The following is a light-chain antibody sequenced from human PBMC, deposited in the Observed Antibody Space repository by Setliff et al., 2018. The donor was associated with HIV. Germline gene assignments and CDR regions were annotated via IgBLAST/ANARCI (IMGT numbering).Light chain of an antibody. V-gene: IGLV1-44*01. J-gene: IGLJ1*01. CDR1: SSNIGSNS. CDR3: AAWDDSLNGRV. Sequence: QSALTQPPSASGTPGQRVTISCSGSSSNIGSNSVNWYQQLPGTAPKLLIYRNNQRPSGVPDRFSGSKSGTSASLAISGLQAEDEADYYCAAWDDSLNGRVFGTGTQLTVL. CDR2: RNN.